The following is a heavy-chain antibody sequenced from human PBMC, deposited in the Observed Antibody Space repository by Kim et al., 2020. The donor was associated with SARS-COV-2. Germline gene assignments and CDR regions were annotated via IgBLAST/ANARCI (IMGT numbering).Heavy chain of an antibody. D-gene: IGHD2-15*01. J-gene: IGHJ4*02. CDR3: ARHPIGCSGGSCPATDY. Sequence: GGSLRLSCAASGFTFSSYSMNWVRQAPGKGLEWVSSISSSSSYIYYADSVKGRFTISRDNAKNSLYLQMNSLRAEDTAVYYCARHPIGCSGGSCPATDYWGQGTLVTVSS. CDR1: GFTFSSYS. CDR2: ISSSSSYI. V-gene: IGHV3-21*01.